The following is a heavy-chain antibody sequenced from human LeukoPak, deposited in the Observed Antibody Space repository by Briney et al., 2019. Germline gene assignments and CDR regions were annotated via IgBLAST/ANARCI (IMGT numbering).Heavy chain of an antibody. D-gene: IGHD5-18*01. CDR1: GYTFNDYY. CDR3: ARGYTAMDPFDY. CDR2: INPNTAGT. Sequence: ASVKVSCKASGYTFNDYYLHWVRQAPGQGLEWMGWINPNTAGTNYAQKFQGRVAMTRDTSITTAYMDLKSLRFDDTALYYCARGYTAMDPFDYWGQGTLVTVSS. J-gene: IGHJ4*02. V-gene: IGHV1-2*02.